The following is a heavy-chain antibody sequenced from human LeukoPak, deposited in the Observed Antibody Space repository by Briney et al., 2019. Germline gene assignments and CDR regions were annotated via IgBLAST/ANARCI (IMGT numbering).Heavy chain of an antibody. CDR1: GFTFSSDA. Sequence: GGSLRLSCAASGFTFSSDAMTWVRQAPGKGLEWVSSIDGSGGFTYYADSAKGRFTISRDNSKNTLYLQMNSLRAEDMAIYYCAKKPAGFDPWGQGTLVTVSS. V-gene: IGHV3-23*01. CDR3: AKKPAGFDP. CDR2: IDGSGGFT. D-gene: IGHD1-14*01. J-gene: IGHJ5*02.